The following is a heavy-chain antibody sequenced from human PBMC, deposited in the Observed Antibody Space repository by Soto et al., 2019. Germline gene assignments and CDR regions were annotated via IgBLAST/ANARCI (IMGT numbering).Heavy chain of an antibody. J-gene: IGHJ6*03. CDR2: IYYSGST. D-gene: IGHD6-13*01. CDR1: GGSISSYY. CDR3: ATLKGYSCSWYFDTDYYYYYMDV. V-gene: IGHV4-59*08. Sequence: SETLSLTCTVSGGSISSYYWCWIRQPPGKGLEWIGYIYYSGSTNYNPSLKSRVTISVDTSKNQFSLTLSSVTAADTAVYYCATLKGYSCSWYFDTDYYYYYMDVWGKGTTVTVSS.